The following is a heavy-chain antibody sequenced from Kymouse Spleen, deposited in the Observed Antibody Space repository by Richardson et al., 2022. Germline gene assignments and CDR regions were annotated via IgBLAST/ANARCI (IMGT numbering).Heavy chain of an antibody. CDR1: GGSISSSSYY. CDR2: IYYSGST. CDR3: ARESQLELRSFDI. Sequence: QLQLQESGPGLVKPSETLSLTCTVSGGSISSSSYYWGWIRQPPGKGLEWIGSIYYSGSTYYNPSLKSRVTISVDTSKNQFSLKLSSVTAADTAVYYCARESQLELRSFDIWGQGTMVTVSS. D-gene: IGHD1-7*01. J-gene: IGHJ3*02. V-gene: IGHV4-39*01.